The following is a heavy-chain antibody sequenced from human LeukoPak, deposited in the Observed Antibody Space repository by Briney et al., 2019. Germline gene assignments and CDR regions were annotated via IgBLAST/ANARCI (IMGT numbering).Heavy chain of an antibody. CDR1: GFTFNSYA. CDR2: ISDGGDTT. D-gene: IGHD6-19*01. Sequence: PGGSLRLSCAASGFTFNSYAMSWVRQAPGKGLEWVSTISDGGDTTHYTDSVKGRFTMSRDNSKNTLYLQMNTLRAEDTAVYYCAKGWGRGWLDYWGQGTLVTVSS. CDR3: AKGWGRGWLDY. V-gene: IGHV3-23*01. J-gene: IGHJ4*02.